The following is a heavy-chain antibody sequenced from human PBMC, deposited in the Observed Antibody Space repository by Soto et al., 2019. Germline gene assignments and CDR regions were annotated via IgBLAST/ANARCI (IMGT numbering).Heavy chain of an antibody. J-gene: IGHJ6*02. CDR3: ARGGVVVPAAYYYYYGTDV. V-gene: IGHV1-8*01. Sequence: QVQLVQSGAEVKKPGASVKVSCKASGYTFTSYDINWVRQATGQGLEWMGWMNPNSGNTGYAQKFQGRVTMTRNTSISTAYMELSSLRSEDTAVYYCARGGVVVPAAYYYYYGTDVWGQGTTVTVSS. D-gene: IGHD2-2*01. CDR2: MNPNSGNT. CDR1: GYTFTSYD.